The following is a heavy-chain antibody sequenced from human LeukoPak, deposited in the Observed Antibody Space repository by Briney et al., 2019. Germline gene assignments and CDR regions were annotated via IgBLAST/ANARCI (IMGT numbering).Heavy chain of an antibody. CDR1: GGSFSGYY. CDR3: ARAYGGYCSSTSCYSAFDI. J-gene: IGHJ3*02. CDR2: INHSGST. D-gene: IGHD2-2*02. V-gene: IGHV4-34*01. Sequence: SETLSLTCAVYGGSFSGYYWSWIRQPPGKGLEWIGEINHSGSTNYNPSLKSRVTISVDTSKNQFSLKLSSVTAADTAVYYCARAYGGYCSSTSCYSAFDIWGQGTMVTVSS.